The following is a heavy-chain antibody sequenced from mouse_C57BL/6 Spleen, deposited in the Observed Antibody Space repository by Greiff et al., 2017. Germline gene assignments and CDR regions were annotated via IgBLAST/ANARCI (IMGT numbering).Heavy chain of an antibody. CDR3: ARYGGWLLPDAMDY. Sequence: EVKLVESGRGLVQPGGSLSLSCAASGFTFTDYYMSWVRQPPGKALEWLGFIRNKANGYTTEYSASVKGRFTISRDNSQSILYLQMNALRAEDSATYYCARYGGWLLPDAMDYWGQGTSVTVSS. J-gene: IGHJ4*01. D-gene: IGHD2-3*01. CDR2: IRNKANGYTT. CDR1: GFTFTDYY. V-gene: IGHV7-3*01.